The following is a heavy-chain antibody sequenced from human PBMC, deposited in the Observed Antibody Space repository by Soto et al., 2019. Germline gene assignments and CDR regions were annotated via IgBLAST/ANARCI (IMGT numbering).Heavy chain of an antibody. CDR1: VASISRSPYY. CDR2: PCYSGN. J-gene: IGHJ5*02. Sequence: KTSETLSLTCTFSVASISRSPYYWAWIRQPPGKGLEWVGRPCYSGNYYRPSLKSRVTISVDTSRKQLSLNLSSVTAADTAIYYCSRRATEGFDPWGHGTMVTVSS. CDR3: SRRATEGFDP. V-gene: IGHV4-39*01.